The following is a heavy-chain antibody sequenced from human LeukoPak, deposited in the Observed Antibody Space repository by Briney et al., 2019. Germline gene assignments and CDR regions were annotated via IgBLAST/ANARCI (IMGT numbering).Heavy chain of an antibody. CDR1: GGTFSSYA. Sequence: SVKVSCKASGGTFSSYAISWVRQAPGQGLGWMGGIIPIFGTANYARKFQGRVTITADESTSTAYMELSSLRSEDTAVYYCAREGDGIAFDYWGQGTLVTVSS. CDR3: AREGDGIAFDY. CDR2: IIPIFGTA. V-gene: IGHV1-69*13. J-gene: IGHJ4*02. D-gene: IGHD6-13*01.